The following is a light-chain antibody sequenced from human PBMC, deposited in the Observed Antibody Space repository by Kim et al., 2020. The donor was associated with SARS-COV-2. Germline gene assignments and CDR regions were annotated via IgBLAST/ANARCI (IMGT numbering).Light chain of an antibody. CDR3: QQYNNWPLT. V-gene: IGKV3-15*01. Sequence: EIVMTQSPVTLSVSPGERATLSCRASQSVNSNLAWYQQKPGQAPRLLIYGASTRATGIPARFSGSGSATEFTLTISSLQSEDLAVYHCQQYNNWPLTFGGGTKVDIK. J-gene: IGKJ4*01. CDR1: QSVNSN. CDR2: GAS.